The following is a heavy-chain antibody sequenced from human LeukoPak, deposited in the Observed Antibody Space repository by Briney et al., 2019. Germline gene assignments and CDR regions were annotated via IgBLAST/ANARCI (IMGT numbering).Heavy chain of an antibody. J-gene: IGHJ4*02. Sequence: GGSLRLSCAASGFTFSSYAMHWVRQAPGKGLEWVAVISYDGSNKYYADSVKGRFTISRDNSKNTLYLQMNSLRAEDTAVCYCARDVSRSVVRGVSHFDYWGQGTLVTVSS. CDR1: GFTFSSYA. CDR3: ARDVSRSVVRGVSHFDY. V-gene: IGHV3-30*04. D-gene: IGHD3-10*01. CDR2: ISYDGSNK.